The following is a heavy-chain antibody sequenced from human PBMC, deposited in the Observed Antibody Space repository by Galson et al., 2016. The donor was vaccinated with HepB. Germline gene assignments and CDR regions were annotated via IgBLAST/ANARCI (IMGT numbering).Heavy chain of an antibody. CDR3: ARGSYFYDSSGYATSAEYFQV. Sequence: ETLSLTCAVSGSSVATSNWWSWVRQPPGKGLEWIGEIYHSGSTNYNPSLKSRVTISVDKPKNQFSLKMRSVTAADTAVYYCARGSYFYDSSGYATSAEYFQVWGQGTLVTVS. V-gene: IGHV4-4*02. CDR1: GSSVATSNW. D-gene: IGHD3-22*01. CDR2: IYHSGST. J-gene: IGHJ1*01.